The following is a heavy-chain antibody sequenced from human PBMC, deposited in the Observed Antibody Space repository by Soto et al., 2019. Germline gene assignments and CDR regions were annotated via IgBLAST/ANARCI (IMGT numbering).Heavy chain of an antibody. V-gene: IGHV1-69*01. CDR2: IIPIFGTA. D-gene: IGHD6-19*01. Sequence: QVQLVQSGAEVKKPGSSVKVSCKASGGTFSSYAISWVRQAPGQGLEWMGGIIPIFGTANYAQKFQGRVTITADESTSTAYMELSSLRSEDTAVYYCARDTSSGWCTMGGYYYYCGMDVWGQGTTVTVSS. CDR1: GGTFSSYA. CDR3: ARDTSSGWCTMGGYYYYCGMDV. J-gene: IGHJ6*02.